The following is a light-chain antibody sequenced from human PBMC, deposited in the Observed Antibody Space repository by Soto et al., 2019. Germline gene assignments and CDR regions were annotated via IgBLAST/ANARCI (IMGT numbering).Light chain of an antibody. CDR2: GAS. Sequence: LMTQSPDSLSVSPGERATLSCRAGESVSSSLAWYQHKPGQGPRLLIYGASTRATGIPARFSGSGSETEFTLTINSLQSDDFAVYYCQQYHRWPWTFGQGTKVEI. CDR1: ESVSSS. J-gene: IGKJ1*01. V-gene: IGKV3-15*01. CDR3: QQYHRWPWT.